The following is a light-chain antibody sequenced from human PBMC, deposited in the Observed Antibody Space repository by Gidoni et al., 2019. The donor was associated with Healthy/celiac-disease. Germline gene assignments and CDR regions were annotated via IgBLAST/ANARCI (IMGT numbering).Light chain of an antibody. CDR3: QQRSNWPPIT. CDR2: DAS. CDR1: QSVSSY. J-gene: IGKJ5*01. V-gene: IGKV3-11*01. Sequence: EIVLTQSPATLSLSPGERATLSCRASQSVSSYVAWYQQKPGQAPRLLIYDASNRATGIPDRFSGSGSGTDFTLTISSLEPEDFAVYYCQQRSNWPPITFGQGTRLEIK.